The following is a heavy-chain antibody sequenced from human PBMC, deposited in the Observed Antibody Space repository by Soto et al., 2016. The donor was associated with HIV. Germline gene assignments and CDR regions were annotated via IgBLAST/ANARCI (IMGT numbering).Heavy chain of an antibody. CDR3: ARRTVWGGAFDI. V-gene: IGHV4-39*02. J-gene: IGHJ3*02. D-gene: IGHD3-16*01. CDR2: ISYGATAQNGAAT. CDR1: GASITTINYY. Sequence: QLQLQESGPRLVKPSETLSLTCIVSGASITTINYYWGWVRQPPGKGLEWIGTISYGATAQNGAATQYNSSLKSRVTIFADISKSSFSLKLKSVTAKDTATYFCARRTVWGGAFDIWGLRGQWSASLQ.